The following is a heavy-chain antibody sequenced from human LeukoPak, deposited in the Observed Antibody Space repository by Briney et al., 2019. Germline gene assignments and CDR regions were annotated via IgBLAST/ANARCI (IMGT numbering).Heavy chain of an antibody. D-gene: IGHD3-10*01. Sequence: PGGSLRLSCAASGFTFSSFGMHWVRQAPGKGLEWVAFTQFDGGHKYYRDSVKGRFTISRDNSKNTLFLQMSSLRGEDTAVYYCAKDRGNFYYYHMDVWGKGTTVTTSS. CDR2: TQFDGGHK. J-gene: IGHJ6*03. CDR3: AKDRGNFYYYHMDV. V-gene: IGHV3-30*02. CDR1: GFTFSSFG.